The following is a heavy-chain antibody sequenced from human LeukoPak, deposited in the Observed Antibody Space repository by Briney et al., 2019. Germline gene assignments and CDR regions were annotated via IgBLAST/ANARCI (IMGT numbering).Heavy chain of an antibody. CDR2: MNPNSGNT. Sequence: ASVKVSCKASGYTFTSYDINWVRQATGQGLEWMGWMNPNSGNTGYAQKFQGRVTITRNTSISTAYMELSSLRSEDTAVYYRVLGVPAAQLDYWGQGTLVTVSS. D-gene: IGHD2-2*01. CDR1: GYTFTSYD. V-gene: IGHV1-8*03. J-gene: IGHJ4*02. CDR3: VLGVPAAQLDY.